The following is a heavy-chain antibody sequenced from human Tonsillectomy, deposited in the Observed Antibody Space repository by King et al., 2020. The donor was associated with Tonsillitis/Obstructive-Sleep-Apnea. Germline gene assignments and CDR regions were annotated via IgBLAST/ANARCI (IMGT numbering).Heavy chain of an antibody. CDR2: IWYDGSNK. J-gene: IGHJ6*03. V-gene: IGHV3-33*01. CDR1: GFTFSSYG. Sequence: HVQLVESGGGVVQPGRPLRLSCAASGFTFSSYGMHWVRQAPGKGLEWVAVIWYDGSNKYYADSVKGRFTISRDNSRNTLYLQMNSLRVEDTAVYYCAGGPAGADYYYMDVWGKGTTVTVSS. D-gene: IGHD6-19*01. CDR3: AGGPAGADYYYMDV.